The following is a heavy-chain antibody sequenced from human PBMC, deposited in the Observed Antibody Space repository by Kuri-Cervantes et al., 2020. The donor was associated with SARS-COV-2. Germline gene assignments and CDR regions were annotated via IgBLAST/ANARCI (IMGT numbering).Heavy chain of an antibody. J-gene: IGHJ6*02. V-gene: IGHV1-8*01. CDR3: ARVVATIGYYYYGMDV. D-gene: IGHD5-24*01. Sequence: ASVKVSCKASGYTFTSYDINWVRQATGQGLEWMGWMNPNSGNTGYAQKFQGRVTMTRNTSISTAYMELSSLRSEDTAVYYCARVVATIGYYYYGMDVWGQGTTVTVSS. CDR2: MNPNSGNT. CDR1: GYTFTSYD.